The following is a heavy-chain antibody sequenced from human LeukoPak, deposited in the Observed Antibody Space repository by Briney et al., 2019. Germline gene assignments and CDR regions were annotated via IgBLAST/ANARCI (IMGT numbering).Heavy chain of an antibody. CDR3: AKRARVCTTPSCYHFDY. CDR2: INSDGSST. J-gene: IGHJ4*02. V-gene: IGHV3-74*01. D-gene: IGHD2-2*01. CDR1: GFTFSSYW. Sequence: GGSLRLSCAASGFTFSSYWMHWVRQAPGKGLVWVSRINSDGSSTSYADSVKGRFTISRDNAKNTLYLQMNSLRVEDTAVYYCAKRARVCTTPSCYHFDYWGQGTLVTVSS.